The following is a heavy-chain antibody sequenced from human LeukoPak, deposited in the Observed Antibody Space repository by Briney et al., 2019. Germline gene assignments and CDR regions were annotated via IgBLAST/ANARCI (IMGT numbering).Heavy chain of an antibody. V-gene: IGHV1-46*01. Sequence: GASVKVSCKASGYTFTSYYVHWGRQAPGQGLEWMGIISPSGASTSYAQKFQGRVTMTRDMSTSTVYMELSSLISEDTAVYYCARGSSRGPRDAFDFWGQGTMVTLSS. CDR3: ARGSSRGPRDAFDF. CDR1: GYTFTSYY. D-gene: IGHD2-15*01. J-gene: IGHJ3*01. CDR2: ISPSGAST.